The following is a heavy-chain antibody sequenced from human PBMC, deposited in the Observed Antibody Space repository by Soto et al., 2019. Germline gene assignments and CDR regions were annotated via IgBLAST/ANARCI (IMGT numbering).Heavy chain of an antibody. CDR2: INHSGST. V-gene: IGHV4-34*01. J-gene: IGHJ6*02. Sequence: PSEPLSLTCAVYGGSFSGYYWSWIRQPPGKGLEWIGEINHSGSTNYNPSSKSRLTISVDTSKNHFSLKLSSVTAAATVVYSCARSGLYSVFWIGIPRHRIYSYYYGMAVWAQGPTVTVSS. CDR3: ARSGLYSVFWIGIPRHRIYSYYYGMAV. D-gene: IGHD3-3*01. CDR1: GGSFSGYY.